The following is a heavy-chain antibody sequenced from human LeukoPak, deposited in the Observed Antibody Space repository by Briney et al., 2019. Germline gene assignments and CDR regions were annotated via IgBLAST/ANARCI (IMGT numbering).Heavy chain of an antibody. CDR1: GDSITNNNCY. V-gene: IGHV4-39*07. J-gene: IGHJ5*01. D-gene: IGHD3-22*01. Sequence: SKTLSLTCTVSGDSITNNNCYWGWVRQPPGKGLEWIASIYYSGSSYYNPSLKSRVTMSVDTSKNQVSLRLNSVTAADTAVYYCARNTRISMIRGPHPAWFDSWGQGTLVTVSS. CDR2: IYYSGSS. CDR3: ARNTRISMIRGPHPAWFDS.